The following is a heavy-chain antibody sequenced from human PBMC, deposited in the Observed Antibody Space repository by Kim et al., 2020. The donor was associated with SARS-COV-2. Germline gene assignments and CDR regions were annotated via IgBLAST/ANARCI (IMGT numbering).Heavy chain of an antibody. Sequence: GGSLRLSCAASGFTFSIYTLHWVRQAPGKGLEWVAVISNDGSNTGSQKYYADSVKGRFTISRDNSKNMVYLQMNSLRGEDTAVYYCAQSNSSSWHNFNYWGQGTLVTVSS. J-gene: IGHJ4*02. CDR1: GFTFSIYT. CDR3: AQSNSSSWHNFNY. V-gene: IGHV3-30-3*01. D-gene: IGHD6-13*01. CDR2: ISNDGSNTGSQK.